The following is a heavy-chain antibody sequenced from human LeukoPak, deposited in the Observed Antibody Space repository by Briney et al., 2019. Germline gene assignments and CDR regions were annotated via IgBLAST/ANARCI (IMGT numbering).Heavy chain of an antibody. D-gene: IGHD3-10*01. V-gene: IGHV4-4*07. CDR3: ARVEDYGSGSYCMDV. J-gene: IGHJ6*03. CDR1: GGSISSYY. CDR2: IYTSGST. Sequence: TSETLSLTCTVSGGSISSYYWSWIRQPAGKGLEWIGRIYTSGSTNYNPSLKSRVTMSVDTSKNQFSLKLSSVTAADTAVYYCARVEDYGSGSYCMDVWGKGTTVTVSS.